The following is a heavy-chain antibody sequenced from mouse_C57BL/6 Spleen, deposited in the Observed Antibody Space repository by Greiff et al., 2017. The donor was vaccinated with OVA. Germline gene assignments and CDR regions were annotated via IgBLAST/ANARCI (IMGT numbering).Heavy chain of an antibody. V-gene: IGHV1-64*01. CDR3: AREYDYALYYFDY. CDR1: GYTFTSYW. CDR2: IHPNSGST. Sequence: QVQLQQPGAELVKPGASVTLSCKASGYTFTSYWMHWVKQRPGQGLEWIGMIHPNSGSTNYNEKFKSKATLTVDKSSSTAYMQLSSLTSEDSAVYYCAREYDYALYYFDYWGQGTTLTVSS. D-gene: IGHD2-4*01. J-gene: IGHJ2*01.